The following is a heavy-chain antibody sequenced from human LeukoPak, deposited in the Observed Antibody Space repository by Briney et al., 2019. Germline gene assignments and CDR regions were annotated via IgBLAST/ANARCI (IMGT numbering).Heavy chain of an antibody. J-gene: IGHJ6*02. D-gene: IGHD6-13*01. CDR2: INHSGST. Sequence: SETLSLTCAVYGGSFSGYYWSWIRQPPGKGLEWIGEINHSGSTNYNPSLKSRVTISVDTSKNQFSLKLSSVTAADTAVYYCARGAPGDIAAAGADYYCGMDVWGQGTTVTVSS. CDR3: ARGAPGDIAAAGADYYCGMDV. CDR1: GGSFSGYY. V-gene: IGHV4-34*01.